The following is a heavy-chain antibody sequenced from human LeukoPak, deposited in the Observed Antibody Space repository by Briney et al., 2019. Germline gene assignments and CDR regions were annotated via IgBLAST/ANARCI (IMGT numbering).Heavy chain of an antibody. J-gene: IGHJ3*02. D-gene: IGHD2-8*01. Sequence: GSLRLSCAASGFTFNSYWMHWARQAPGKGLVWVSRINSDGSGTSDADFVKGRFTISRDNSKNTLYLQMNSLRAEDTAMYYCARDRLTNDAFDIWGQGTMVTVSS. V-gene: IGHV3-74*01. CDR1: GFTFNSYW. CDR3: ARDRLTNDAFDI. CDR2: INSDGSGT.